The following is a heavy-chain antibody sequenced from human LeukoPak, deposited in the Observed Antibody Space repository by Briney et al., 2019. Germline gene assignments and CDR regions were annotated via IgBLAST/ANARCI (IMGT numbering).Heavy chain of an antibody. CDR3: ARDLAYSRLDY. Sequence: PGGSLSLSWAVSGLTFSSSLIDWVRQAPGKGLEWVASINPDGNKKYSADSVKGRFTISRDNAENSLYLQMNSLRVEDTAFYYCARDLAYSRLDYWGQGMLVTVSS. CDR1: GLTFSSSL. J-gene: IGHJ4*02. CDR2: INPDGNKK. D-gene: IGHD5-18*01. V-gene: IGHV3-7*01.